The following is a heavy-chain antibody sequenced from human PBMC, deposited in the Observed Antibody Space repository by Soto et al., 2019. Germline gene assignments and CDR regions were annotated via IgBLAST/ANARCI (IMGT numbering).Heavy chain of an antibody. V-gene: IGHV1-8*02. CDR2: MNPYSGNT. J-gene: IGHJ4*02. CDR1: GGTFSSYA. CDR3: ARRKERSGPHYFDY. Sequence: ASVKVSCKASGGTFSSYAISWVRQATGQGLEWMGWMNPYSGNTGYAQKFQGRVTVTRNTSISTVYMELSGLRPDDTAVYYCARRKERSGPHYFDYWGQGSQVTSPQ. D-gene: IGHD6-25*01.